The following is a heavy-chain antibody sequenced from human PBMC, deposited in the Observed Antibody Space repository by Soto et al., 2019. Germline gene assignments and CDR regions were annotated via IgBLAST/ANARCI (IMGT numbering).Heavy chain of an antibody. CDR2: ISGSGGST. Sequence: EVQLLESGGGLVQPGGSLRLSCAASGFTFSSYAMSWVREAPGKGLEWVSAISGSGGSTYYADSVKGRFTISRDNSKNTLYLQMNSLRAEDTAVYYCAKGYGDYTLYFDYWGQGTLVTVSS. CDR3: AKGYGDYTLYFDY. V-gene: IGHV3-23*01. J-gene: IGHJ4*02. D-gene: IGHD4-17*01. CDR1: GFTFSSYA.